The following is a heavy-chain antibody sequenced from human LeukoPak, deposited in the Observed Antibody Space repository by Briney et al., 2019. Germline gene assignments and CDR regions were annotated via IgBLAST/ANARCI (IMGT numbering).Heavy chain of an antibody. V-gene: IGHV1-18*01. CDR3: ARDGGYIFDY. Sequence: GASVKVSCKGPGDTFTSYGISWVRQAPGQGLEWMGWISAYNGNTNHAQKLQGRVTMTTDTSTSTAYMELRSLRSDDTAVYYCARDGGYIFDYWGQGTLVTVSS. J-gene: IGHJ4*02. CDR2: ISAYNGNT. D-gene: IGHD5-12*01. CDR1: GDTFTSYG.